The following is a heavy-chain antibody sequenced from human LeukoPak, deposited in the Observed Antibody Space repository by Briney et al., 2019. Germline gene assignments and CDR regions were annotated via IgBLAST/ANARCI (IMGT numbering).Heavy chain of an antibody. V-gene: IGHV3-7*01. Sequence: GGSLRLSCAGTGFTFSKYWMNWVRQAPGKGLEWVANIKEDGSQIYYADSVKGRFTISRDNPENSVSLQMNSLRAEDTAVYYCAGSSGWLFDYWGQGTLVAVSS. CDR3: AGSSGWLFDY. D-gene: IGHD3-22*01. J-gene: IGHJ4*02. CDR1: GFTFSKYW. CDR2: IKEDGSQI.